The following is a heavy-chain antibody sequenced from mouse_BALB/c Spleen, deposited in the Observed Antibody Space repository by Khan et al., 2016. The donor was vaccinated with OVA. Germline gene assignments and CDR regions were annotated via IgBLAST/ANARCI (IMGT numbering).Heavy chain of an antibody. CDR3: ARSNYYGSSRYAMDY. J-gene: IGHJ4*01. D-gene: IGHD1-1*01. V-gene: IGHV1S41*01. Sequence: DLVKPGASVRLSCKASGYTFTSYWINWIKQRPGQGLECIGRIAPGSGSTYYNEMFKGTATLTVDTSSSTAYIQLSSLSSEDSAVYFCARSNYYGSSRYAMDYWGQGTSVTVSS. CDR1: GYTFTSYW. CDR2: IAPGSGST.